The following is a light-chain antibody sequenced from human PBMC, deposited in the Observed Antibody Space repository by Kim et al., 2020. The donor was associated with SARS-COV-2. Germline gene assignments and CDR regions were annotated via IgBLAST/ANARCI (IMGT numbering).Light chain of an antibody. CDR3: QQYNNSPWT. CDR2: KAS. V-gene: IGKV1-5*03. Sequence: DIQMTQSPSTLSASVGDRVTITCRASQSISSWLAWYQQKPGKAPKLLIYKASSLESGVPSRFSGSGSGTEFTLTISSLQPDDFATYYCQQYNNSPWTFGQGTKVDIK. CDR1: QSISSW. J-gene: IGKJ1*01.